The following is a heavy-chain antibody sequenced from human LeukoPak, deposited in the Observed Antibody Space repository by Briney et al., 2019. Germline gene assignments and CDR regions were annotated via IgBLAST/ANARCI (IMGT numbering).Heavy chain of an antibody. D-gene: IGHD5-18*01. CDR1: GFAFGIYA. CDR3: ITFSSYGPV. V-gene: IGHV3-15*01. J-gene: IGHJ4*02. CDR2: IKSKTDGGTT. Sequence: GGSLRLSCSASGFAFGIYALNWVRQAPGKGLEWVGRIKSKTDGGTTDYAAPVKGRFTISRDDSKDTLYLQMNSLKTEDTAVYYCITFSSYGPVWGQGTLVTVSS.